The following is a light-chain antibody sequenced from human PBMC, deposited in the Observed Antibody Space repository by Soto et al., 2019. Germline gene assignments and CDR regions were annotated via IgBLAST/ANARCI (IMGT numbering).Light chain of an antibody. CDR2: DAS. CDR3: QQRSNFLT. V-gene: IGKV3-11*01. Sequence: EIVLTQSPATLSSSPGERATLSCRASQSVSSYLAWYQQKPCQAPRLLIYDASNRATGIPARFSGSGSGTDFTLTISSLEPEDFAVYYCQQRSNFLTFGGGTKVDIK. CDR1: QSVSSY. J-gene: IGKJ4*01.